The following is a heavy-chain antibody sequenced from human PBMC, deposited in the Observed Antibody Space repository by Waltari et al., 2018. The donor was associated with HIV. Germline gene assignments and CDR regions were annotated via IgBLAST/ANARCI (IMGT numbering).Heavy chain of an antibody. CDR1: GLSFNSFS. CDR3: AKCRGSSCSYFDY. Sequence: EVQLLESGRVLVQPGGSLRFSCAHSGLSFNSFSLCWVGPPPGKGLEWVSSVTTGGDNTYYADSVKGRFTISRDNSKNTLYRQMNSLRAEDTALYYCAKCRGSSCSYFDYWGQGTLVSVSS. CDR2: VTTGGDNT. D-gene: IGHD6-19*01. V-gene: IGHV3-23*01. J-gene: IGHJ4*02.